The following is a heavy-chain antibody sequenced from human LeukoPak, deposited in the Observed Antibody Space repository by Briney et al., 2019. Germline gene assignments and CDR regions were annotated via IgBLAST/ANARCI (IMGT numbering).Heavy chain of an antibody. V-gene: IGHV3-23*01. D-gene: IGHD3-10*01. CDR1: GFTFSSYA. Sequence: GGSLRLSCAASGFTFSSYAMSWVRQAPGKGLEWVLAISGSGGSTYYADSVKGRFTISRDNSKNTLYLQMNSLRAEDTAVYYCAKDLAGYYYYGMDVWGQGTTVTVSS. CDR3: AKDLAGYYYYGMDV. J-gene: IGHJ6*02. CDR2: ISGSGGST.